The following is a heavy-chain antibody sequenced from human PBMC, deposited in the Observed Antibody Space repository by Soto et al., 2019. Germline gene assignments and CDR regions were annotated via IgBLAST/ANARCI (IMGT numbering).Heavy chain of an antibody. D-gene: IGHD4-17*01. V-gene: IGHV3-30*18. CDR3: AKSPWAVTTLDY. CDR2: ISYDGSNK. Sequence: GGSLRLSCAASGFTFSSYGMHWVRQAPGKGLEWVAVISYDGSNKYYADSVKGRFTISRDNSKNTLYLQMNSLRAEDTAVYYWAKSPWAVTTLDYWGQGTLVTVSS. CDR1: GFTFSSYG. J-gene: IGHJ4*02.